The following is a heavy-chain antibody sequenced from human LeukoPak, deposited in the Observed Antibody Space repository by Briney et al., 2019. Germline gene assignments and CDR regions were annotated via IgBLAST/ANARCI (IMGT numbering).Heavy chain of an antibody. CDR1: GFTFSSYG. J-gene: IGHJ5*01. Sequence: GGSLRLSCAASGFTFSSYGMHWVRQAPGKGLEWVAVTWYDGSNKYYADSVKGRFTISRDNSKNTLYLQMNSLRAEDTAVYYCARDMEATVSRTDSWGQGTLVTVSS. CDR3: ARDMEATVSRTDS. V-gene: IGHV3-33*01. CDR2: TWYDGSNK. D-gene: IGHD4-11*01.